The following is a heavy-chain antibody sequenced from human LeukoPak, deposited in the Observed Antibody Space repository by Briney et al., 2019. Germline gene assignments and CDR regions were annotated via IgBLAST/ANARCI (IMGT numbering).Heavy chain of an antibody. CDR3: AQEGN. Sequence: GGSLRLSCVASGFSFTANWMSWIRQAPGKGPEWVASIKEDGSEKYYGDSVSGRFTISRDNAKNSLYLQMNSLRVEDTAVYYCAQEGNWGQGTLVTVSS. CDR1: GFSFTANW. CDR2: IKEDGSEK. V-gene: IGHV3-7*01. J-gene: IGHJ4*02.